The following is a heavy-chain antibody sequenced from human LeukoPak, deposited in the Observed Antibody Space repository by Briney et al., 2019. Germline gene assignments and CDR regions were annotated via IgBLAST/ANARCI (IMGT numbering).Heavy chain of an antibody. CDR2: ISYDGSNK. Sequence: GGSLRLSCAASGFTFSSYAMHWVRQAPGKGLEWVAVISYDGSNKYYADSVKGRFTISRDNSKNTLYLQMNSLRAEDTAVYYCARRYCSSTSCYKAFDYWGQGTLVTVSS. CDR1: GFTFSSYA. D-gene: IGHD2-2*02. CDR3: ARRYCSSTSCYKAFDY. V-gene: IGHV3-30*01. J-gene: IGHJ4*02.